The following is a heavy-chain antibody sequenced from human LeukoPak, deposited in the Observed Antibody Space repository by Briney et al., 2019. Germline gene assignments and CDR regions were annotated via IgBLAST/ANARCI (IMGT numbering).Heavy chain of an antibody. CDR3: ARETRLPRYYYYYMDV. CDR1: GGSISSYY. J-gene: IGHJ6*03. V-gene: IGHV4-59*01. Sequence: SETLSLTCTDSGGSISSYYWSWIRQPPGKGLEWNGYIYYSGSTNYNPSLKSRVTISVDTSKNQFSLKLSSVTAADTAVYYCARETRLPRYYYYYMDVWGKGTTVTVSS. CDR2: IYYSGST. D-gene: IGHD5/OR15-5a*01.